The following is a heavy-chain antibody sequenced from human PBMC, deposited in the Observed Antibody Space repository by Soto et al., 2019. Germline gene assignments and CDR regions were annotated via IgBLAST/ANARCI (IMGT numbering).Heavy chain of an antibody. CDR2: ISGSGGST. V-gene: IGHV3-23*01. D-gene: IGHD7-27*01. CDR1: GFTFSTYV. CDR3: AKRNLG. J-gene: IGHJ4*02. Sequence: EVQLLASGGGLVQPGESLRLSCAASGFTFSTYVMSWVRQAPGKGPEWVSSISGSGGSTFYADSVKGRFTISRDNSKNTLYMQMNSLRAEDTAIYYCAKRNLGWGQGTLVSVSS.